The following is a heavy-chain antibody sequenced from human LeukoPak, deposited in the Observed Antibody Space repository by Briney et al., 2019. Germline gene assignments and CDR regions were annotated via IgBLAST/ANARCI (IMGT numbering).Heavy chain of an antibody. V-gene: IGHV3-20*04. Sequence: GGSLRLSCDVSGFTFTKHDMSWFRRPPGKGLEWVSSISRSGAYSHYAASVRGRFTISRDNSNDTLFLQMTSLQVADTAIYYCARGSLGPAYWGRGTLVAVSS. CDR1: GFTFTKHD. D-gene: IGHD3-10*01. CDR3: ARGSLGPAY. J-gene: IGHJ1*01. CDR2: ISRSGAYS.